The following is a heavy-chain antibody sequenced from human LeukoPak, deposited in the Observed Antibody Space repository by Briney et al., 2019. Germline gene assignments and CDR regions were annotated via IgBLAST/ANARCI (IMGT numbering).Heavy chain of an antibody. CDR1: GGSISSYY. J-gene: IGHJ3*02. Sequence: SETLSLTCTVSGGSISSYYWSWIRQPPGKGLEWIGTIYYSGSTYYNPSLKSRVTISVGTSKNQFSLKLSSVTAADTAVYYCARHDSSGPYNAFDIWGQGTMVTVSS. CDR3: ARHDSSGPYNAFDI. CDR2: IYYSGST. D-gene: IGHD3-22*01. V-gene: IGHV4-59*04.